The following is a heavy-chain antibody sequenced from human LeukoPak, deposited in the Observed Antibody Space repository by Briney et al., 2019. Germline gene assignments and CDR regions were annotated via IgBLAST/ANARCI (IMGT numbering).Heavy chain of an antibody. CDR1: GFTFSSYG. J-gene: IGHJ4*02. V-gene: IGHV3-30*18. CDR3: AKRRDGYNDY. CDR2: ISYDGSNK. Sequence: PGGSLRLSCAASGFTFSSYGMHWVRQAPGKGLEWVAVISYDGSNKYYADSVKGRFTISRDNSKNTLYLQMNSLRAEDTAVYYCAKRRDGYNDYWGQGTLVTVSS. D-gene: IGHD5-24*01.